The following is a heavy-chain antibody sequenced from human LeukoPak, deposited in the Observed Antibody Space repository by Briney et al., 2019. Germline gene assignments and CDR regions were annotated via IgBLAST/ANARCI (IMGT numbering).Heavy chain of an antibody. CDR1: GGSVGSYY. CDR3: ARDLSYCSSTRCYAPYYFDY. D-gene: IGHD2-2*01. V-gene: IGHV4-4*07. Sequence: PSETLSLTCSVSGGSVGSYYWSWIRQPAGKGLEWIGRIYTSGSTNYNPSLRSRATISVDKSKSQSSLKLTSMTAADTAVYYCARDLSYCSSTRCYAPYYFDYWGQGTLVTVSS. J-gene: IGHJ4*02. CDR2: IYTSGST.